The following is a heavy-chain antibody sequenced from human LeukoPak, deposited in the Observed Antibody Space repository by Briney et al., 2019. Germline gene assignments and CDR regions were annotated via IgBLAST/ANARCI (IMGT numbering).Heavy chain of an antibody. V-gene: IGHV4-34*01. CDR3: AREVATGY. CDR2: INHSGST. J-gene: IGHJ4*02. D-gene: IGHD2-15*01. CDR1: GGSFSGYY. Sequence: SETLSLTCAVSGGSFSGYYWSWIRQPPGKGLEWIGEINHSGSTNYNPSLKSRVTISVDTSKNQFSLKLSSVTAADTAVYYCAREVATGYWGQGTLVTVSS.